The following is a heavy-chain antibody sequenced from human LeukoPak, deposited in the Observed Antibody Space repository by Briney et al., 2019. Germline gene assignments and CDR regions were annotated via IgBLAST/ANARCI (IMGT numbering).Heavy chain of an antibody. Sequence: PGGSLRLFCTTSGFTFSNFAMSWVRQAPGEGLGWVSIISGSGADTFYTDSVKGRFTISRDNSKNTLYLQMNSLRAEDTAVYYCAKPHGVGYLGQGTLVTVSS. CDR3: AKPHGVGY. CDR2: ISGSGADT. J-gene: IGHJ4*02. D-gene: IGHD4-17*01. V-gene: IGHV3-23*01. CDR1: GFTFSNFA.